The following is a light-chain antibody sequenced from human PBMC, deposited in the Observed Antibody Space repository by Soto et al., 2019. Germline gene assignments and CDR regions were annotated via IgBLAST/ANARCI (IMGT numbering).Light chain of an antibody. J-gene: IGLJ1*01. CDR3: SSYVGTNSYV. CDR1: SSDVGGYNY. Sequence: SRLGYACRSRGQSDTNTNTGTSSDVGGYNYVSWYQHHPGKAPKLIIYEVYKRPSGVPDRFSGSKSGNTAALTVSGLQADDEADYYCSSYVGTNSYVSGTATKVTVL. CDR2: EVY. V-gene: IGLV2-8*02.